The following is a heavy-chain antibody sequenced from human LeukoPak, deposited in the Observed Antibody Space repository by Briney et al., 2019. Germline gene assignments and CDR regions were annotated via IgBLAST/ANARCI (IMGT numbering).Heavy chain of an antibody. CDR1: GYTFTGYY. CDR2: INPNSGGT. CDR3: AGGFSDFWSSYSYYYYYYMDV. V-gene: IGHV1-2*02. Sequence: ASVKVSCKASGYTFTGYYMHWVRQAPGQGLEWMGWINPNSGGTNYAQKLQGRVTMTTDTSTSTAYMELSSLRSEDTAVYYCAGGFSDFWSSYSYYYYYYMDVWGKGTTVTVSS. J-gene: IGHJ6*03. D-gene: IGHD3-3*01.